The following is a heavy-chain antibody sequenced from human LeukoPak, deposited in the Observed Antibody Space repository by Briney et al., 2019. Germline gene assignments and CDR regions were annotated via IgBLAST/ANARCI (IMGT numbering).Heavy chain of an antibody. V-gene: IGHV4-34*01. CDR1: GVSFNDYY. Sequence: SETLSLTCAASGVSFNDYYWSWVRQTPGRGLEWIGEINHSGYTNDSPSLKSRVSLSIDTSTKQFSLHLRSVTVADTGIYYCTRMTTGHDYWGQGTLVTVSS. D-gene: IGHD4-17*01. J-gene: IGHJ4*02. CDR3: TRMTTGHDY. CDR2: INHSGYT.